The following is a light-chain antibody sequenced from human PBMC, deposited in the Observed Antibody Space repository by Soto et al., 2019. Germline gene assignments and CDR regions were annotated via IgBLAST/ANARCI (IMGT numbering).Light chain of an antibody. J-gene: IGKJ1*01. CDR1: QSVSSN. Sequence: EMVVTQSPATLSVSPGERATLSCRASQSVSSNLAWYQQKPGQAPRLLIYGASSRATGIPDRFSGSGSGTDFTLTISSLQPEDFATYSCQQSYSTTWTFGQGTKVDIK. V-gene: IGKV3D-15*01. CDR2: GAS. CDR3: QQSYSTTWT.